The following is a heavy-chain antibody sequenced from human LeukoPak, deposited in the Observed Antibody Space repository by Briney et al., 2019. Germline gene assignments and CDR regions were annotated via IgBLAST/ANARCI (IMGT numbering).Heavy chain of an antibody. Sequence: PGGSLRLSCAASGFTFSSYSMNWVRQAPGKGLEWVASISSSSTYIYYADSLKGRFTISRDNAKNSLSLQMNSLRAEDTAVYYCARDTHSSSTSCYNAFDIWGPGTMVTVSS. V-gene: IGHV3-21*01. J-gene: IGHJ3*02. CDR2: ISSSSTYI. D-gene: IGHD2-2*02. CDR3: ARDTHSSSTSCYNAFDI. CDR1: GFTFSSYS.